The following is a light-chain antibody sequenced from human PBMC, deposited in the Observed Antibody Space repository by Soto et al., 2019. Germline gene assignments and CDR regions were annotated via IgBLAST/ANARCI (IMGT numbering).Light chain of an antibody. CDR3: QQLNSYPFT. V-gene: IGKV3-15*01. CDR2: DAS. CDR1: QSVSSA. Sequence: ETVMTQSPATLSVSPGERATLSCRASQSVSSALAWYQQKPGLPPRLLIYDASTRATGIPARFSGSGSGTDFTLTISSLQSQDFAVYYCQQLNSYPFTFGGGTKVEIK. J-gene: IGKJ4*01.